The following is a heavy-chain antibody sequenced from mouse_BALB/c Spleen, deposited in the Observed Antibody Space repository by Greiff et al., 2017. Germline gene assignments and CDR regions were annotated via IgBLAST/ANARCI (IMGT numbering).Heavy chain of an antibody. CDR2: IYPGDGDT. V-gene: IGHV1-80*01. Sequence: VQLKESGAELVRPGSSVKISCKASGYAFSSYWMNWVKQRPGQGLEWIGQIYPGDGDTNYNGKFKGKATLTADKSSSTAYMQLSSLTSEDSAVYFCARSDGNYESLFAYWGQGTLVTVSA. J-gene: IGHJ3*01. CDR1: GYAFSSYW. D-gene: IGHD2-1*01. CDR3: ARSDGNYESLFAY.